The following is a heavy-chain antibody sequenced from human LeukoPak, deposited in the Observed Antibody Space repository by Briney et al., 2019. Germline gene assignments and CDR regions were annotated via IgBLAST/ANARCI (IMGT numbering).Heavy chain of an antibody. CDR1: GGTFSSYA. Sequence: GASVKVSCKASGGTFSSYAICWVRQAPRQGLEWMGGIIPVFGTANYAQKFQGRVTTTTDESTSTAYMELSSLRSEDTAVYYCARDKGDGYFDYWGQGTLVTVSS. V-gene: IGHV1-69*05. CDR2: IIPVFGTA. D-gene: IGHD1-26*01. CDR3: ARDKGDGYFDY. J-gene: IGHJ4*02.